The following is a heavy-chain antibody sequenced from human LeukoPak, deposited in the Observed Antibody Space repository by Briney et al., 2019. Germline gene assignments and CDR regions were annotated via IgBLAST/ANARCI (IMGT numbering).Heavy chain of an antibody. Sequence: PGGSLRLSCAASGFTFSSYWMSWVRQAPGKGLEWVANIKQDGSEKYYVDSVKGRFTISRDNAKNSLYLQMNSLRAEDTAVYYCARVESGYCSGGSCYSGWFDPWGQGTLVTVSS. CDR3: ARVESGYCSGGSCYSGWFDP. J-gene: IGHJ5*02. D-gene: IGHD2-15*01. CDR2: IKQDGSEK. V-gene: IGHV3-7*01. CDR1: GFTFSSYW.